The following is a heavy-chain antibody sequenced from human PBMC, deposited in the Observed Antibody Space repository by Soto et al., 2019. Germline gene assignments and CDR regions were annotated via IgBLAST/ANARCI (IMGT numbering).Heavy chain of an antibody. CDR1: GFTFSNYY. V-gene: IGHV3-74*01. CDR3: ARERGGGLGDF. Sequence: EVQLVESGGGLVQPGGSLRLSCAASGFTFSNYYLNWVRQAPGKGLVWVARITSDGSSTSYADSVKGRFTISRDNAKNTLYLPMSGPRAEDTAVDSCARERGGGLGDFWGQGTPVTVSS. CDR2: ITSDGSST. J-gene: IGHJ4*03. D-gene: IGHD3-10*01.